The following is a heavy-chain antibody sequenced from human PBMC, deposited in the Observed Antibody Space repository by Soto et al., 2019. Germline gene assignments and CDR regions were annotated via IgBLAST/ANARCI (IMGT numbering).Heavy chain of an antibody. J-gene: IGHJ4*02. Sequence: GESLKISCKGSGYTFATHWIAWVRQMPGKGLEWMGIIYPGDSDTRYSPSFQGRVTISADKSFSTAYLQGSSLKASDTAIYFCARLELTGLDNWGQGTPVTVSS. D-gene: IGHD3-9*01. CDR2: IYPGDSDT. CDR1: GYTFATHW. CDR3: ARLELTGLDN. V-gene: IGHV5-51*01.